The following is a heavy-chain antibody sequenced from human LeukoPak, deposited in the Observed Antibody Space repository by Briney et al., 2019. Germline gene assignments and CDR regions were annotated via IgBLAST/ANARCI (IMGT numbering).Heavy chain of an antibody. J-gene: IGHJ4*02. CDR1: GVSISSYY. Sequence: PSETLSLTCTVSGVSISSYYWSWIRQPPGKGLEWMGNIYDSGSTNYNPSLKSRVTISVDTSKNQCSLKLSSVTAADTAVYYCAIQSISGSSLSYVDYWGQGALVNVSS. D-gene: IGHD3-22*01. CDR2: IYDSGST. CDR3: AIQSISGSSLSYVDY. V-gene: IGHV4-59*01.